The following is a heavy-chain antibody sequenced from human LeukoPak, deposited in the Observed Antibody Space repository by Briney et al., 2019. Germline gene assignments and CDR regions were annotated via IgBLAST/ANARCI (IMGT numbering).Heavy chain of an antibody. D-gene: IGHD3-9*01. J-gene: IGHJ4*02. V-gene: IGHV3-21*01. CDR3: AKIDYDILTGYSDTDY. CDR1: GFTLSRYS. Sequence: GGSLRLSCAASGFTLSRYSMNWVHQAPGKGLEWVSSISSSSSYIYYADSVKGRFTISRDNSKNTLYPQMNSLRAEDTAVYYCAKIDYDILTGYSDTDYWGQGTLVTVSS. CDR2: ISSSSSYI.